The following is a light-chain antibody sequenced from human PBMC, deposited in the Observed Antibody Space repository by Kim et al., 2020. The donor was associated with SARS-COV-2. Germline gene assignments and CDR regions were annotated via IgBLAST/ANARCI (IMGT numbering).Light chain of an antibody. CDR2: DVS. Sequence: QSALTQTRSVSGSPGQSVTISCTGTSSDVGSYNYVSWYQQHPGKAPKVMIYDVSKRPSGVPDRFSGSKSGNTASLTISGLQADDEADYYCCSYAGTFTSLFGGGTQLTVL. J-gene: IGLJ2*01. V-gene: IGLV2-11*01. CDR3: CSYAGTFTSL. CDR1: SSDVGSYNY.